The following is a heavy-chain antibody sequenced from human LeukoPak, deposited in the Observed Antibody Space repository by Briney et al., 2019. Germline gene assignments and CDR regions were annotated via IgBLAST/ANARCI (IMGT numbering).Heavy chain of an antibody. Sequence: PSETLSLTCTVSGGSISSGSYYWSWIRQPAGKGLEWIGRIYTSGSTNYNPSLKSRVTISVDTSKNQFSLKLSSVTAADTAVHYCARDSGDQYYFDYWGQGTLVTVSS. J-gene: IGHJ4*02. CDR3: ARDSGDQYYFDY. CDR2: IYTSGST. D-gene: IGHD1-1*01. V-gene: IGHV4-61*02. CDR1: GGSISSGSYY.